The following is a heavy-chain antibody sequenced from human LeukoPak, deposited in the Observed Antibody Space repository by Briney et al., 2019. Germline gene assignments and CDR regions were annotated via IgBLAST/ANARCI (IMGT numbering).Heavy chain of an antibody. D-gene: IGHD6-13*01. CDR3: ARSTGYSIYYFDY. V-gene: IGHV4-59*01. CDR1: GGSISSYY. Sequence: PWETLSLTCTVSGGSISSYYWSWIRQSPGKGLEWIGYIYYSGSTNYNPSLKSRVTISVDTSKNQFSLKLSSVTAADTAVYYCARSTGYSIYYFDYWGQGTLVTVSS. CDR2: IYYSGST. J-gene: IGHJ4*02.